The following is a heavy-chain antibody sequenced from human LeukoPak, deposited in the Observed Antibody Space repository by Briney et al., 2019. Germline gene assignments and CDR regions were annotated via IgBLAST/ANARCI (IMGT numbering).Heavy chain of an antibody. CDR1: GGSISSSSYY. D-gene: IGHD6-19*01. V-gene: IGHV4-39*01. Sequence: PSETLSLTCTVSGGSISSSSYYWGWIRQPPGKGLEWIGSIYYGGSTYYNPSLKSRVTISVDTSKNQFSLKLSSVTAADTAVYYCARYSSGWKYYFDYWGQGTLVTVSS. J-gene: IGHJ4*02. CDR3: ARYSSGWKYYFDY. CDR2: IYYGGST.